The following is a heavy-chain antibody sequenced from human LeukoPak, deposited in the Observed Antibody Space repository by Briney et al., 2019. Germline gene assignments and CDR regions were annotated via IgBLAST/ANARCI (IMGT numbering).Heavy chain of an antibody. V-gene: IGHV1-24*01. CDR3: ATDLGGREYYDSSGYGGFDY. Sequence: ASVKVSCKVSGYTLTELSMHWVRQAPGKGREWMGGFDPEDGETIYAQKFQGRVTMTEDTSTDTAYMELSSLRSEDTGVYYCATDLGGREYYDSSGYGGFDYWGQGTLVTVSS. CDR2: FDPEDGET. CDR1: GYTLTELS. D-gene: IGHD3-22*01. J-gene: IGHJ4*02.